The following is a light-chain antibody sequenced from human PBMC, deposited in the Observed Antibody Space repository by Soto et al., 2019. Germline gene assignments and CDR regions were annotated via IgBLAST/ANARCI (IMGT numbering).Light chain of an antibody. CDR1: RDISSS. CDR2: GAK. CDR3: QQCHANPLT. V-gene: IGKV1-39*01. J-gene: IGKJ5*01. Sequence: IRMTQSPSSLSESXGDRVTIPCRPRRDISSSLAGYQQKPGKAPKFXXFGAKTLQRGGPSRFSGSGYVTDFTRTITTRQPEDVGIYYGQQCHANPLTFGQGTRLEIK.